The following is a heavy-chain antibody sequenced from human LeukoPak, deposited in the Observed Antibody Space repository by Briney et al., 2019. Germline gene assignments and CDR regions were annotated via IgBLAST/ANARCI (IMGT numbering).Heavy chain of an antibody. Sequence: SETLSLTCTVSGGSISSYYWSWIRQPPGKGLEWIGYIYYSGSTNYNPSLKSRVTISVDTSKNQFSLKLSSVTAADTAVYYCARDRCSSTSCYRFFDYWGQGTLVTVSS. D-gene: IGHD2-2*01. J-gene: IGHJ4*02. CDR2: IYYSGST. CDR1: GGSISSYY. CDR3: ARDRCSSTSCYRFFDY. V-gene: IGHV4-59*01.